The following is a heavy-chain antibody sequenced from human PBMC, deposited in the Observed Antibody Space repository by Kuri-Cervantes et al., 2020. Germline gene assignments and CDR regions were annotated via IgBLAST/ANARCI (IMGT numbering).Heavy chain of an antibody. V-gene: IGHV3-48*04. D-gene: IGHD2-2*01. CDR3: ARGDIVVVPAAMFLDY. Sequence: GGSLRLSCAASGFTFSSYGMNWVRQAPGKGLEWVSYISSSGSTIYYADSVKGRITISRDNAKNSVYLQMNSLRAEDTAVYYCARGDIVVVPAAMFLDYWGQGTLVTVSS. CDR1: GFTFSSYG. CDR2: ISSSGSTI. J-gene: IGHJ4*02.